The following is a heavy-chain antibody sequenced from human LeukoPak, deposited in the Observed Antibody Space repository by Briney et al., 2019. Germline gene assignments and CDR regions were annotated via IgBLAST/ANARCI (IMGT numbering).Heavy chain of an antibody. Sequence: SETLSLTCTVSGGSISSYYWSWIRQPPGKGLEWIGYIYYSGSTYYNPSLKSRVTISVDTSKNQFSLKLSSVTAADTAVYYCARLPLLDYYDSSGYYRDYWGQGTLVTVSS. V-gene: IGHV4-59*04. D-gene: IGHD3-22*01. CDR1: GGSISSYY. J-gene: IGHJ4*02. CDR3: ARLPLLDYYDSSGYYRDY. CDR2: IYYSGST.